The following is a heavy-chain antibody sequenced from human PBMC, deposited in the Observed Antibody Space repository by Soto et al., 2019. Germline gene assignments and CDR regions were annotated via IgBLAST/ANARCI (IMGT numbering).Heavy chain of an antibody. CDR1: GFTFSSYA. CDR3: VKVRDTAMGLNFDY. Sequence: GGSLRLSCAASGFTFSSYAMSWVRQAPGKGLEWVSAISGSDGRTYYADSVKGRFTISRDNSKNTLFLQMNSLIPEATAVYYYVKVRDTAMGLNFDYWGQGTLVTLPP. D-gene: IGHD5-18*01. CDR2: ISGSDGRT. J-gene: IGHJ4*02. V-gene: IGHV3-23*01.